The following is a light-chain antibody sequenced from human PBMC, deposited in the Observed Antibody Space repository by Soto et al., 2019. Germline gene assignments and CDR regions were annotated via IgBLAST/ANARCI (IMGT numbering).Light chain of an antibody. CDR1: SSDVGGHNY. J-gene: IGLJ1*01. V-gene: IGLV2-11*01. CDR3: CSYAGSYTLYV. CDR2: DVS. Sequence: QSVLTQPPSASGSPGQSVTISCTGTSSDVGGHNYVSWYQQHPGKAPKLMIYDVSKRPSGVPDRFSGSKSGNTASLTISGLQAEDEADYYCCSYAGSYTLYVFGTGTKVTVL.